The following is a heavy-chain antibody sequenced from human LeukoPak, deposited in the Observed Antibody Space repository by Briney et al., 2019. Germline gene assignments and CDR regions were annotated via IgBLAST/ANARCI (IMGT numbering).Heavy chain of an antibody. CDR1: GGSISSGDYY. D-gene: IGHD3-9*01. J-gene: IGHJ4*02. V-gene: IGHV4-30-4*08. Sequence: SQTLSLTCTVSGGSISSGDYYWSWIRQPQGKGLEWIVYIYYSGSTYYNPSLKSRVTISVDTSKNQFSLKLSSVTAADTAVYYCARVRLVGYDILTGYYSFDYWGQGTLVTVSS. CDR3: ARVRLVGYDILTGYYSFDY. CDR2: IYYSGST.